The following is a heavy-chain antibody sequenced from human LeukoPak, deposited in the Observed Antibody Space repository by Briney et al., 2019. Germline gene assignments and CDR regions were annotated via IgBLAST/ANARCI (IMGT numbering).Heavy chain of an antibody. D-gene: IGHD3-9*01. CDR3: ARQYYDILTDPNYFDS. CDR2: ILPGNSDT. V-gene: IGHV5-51*01. J-gene: IGHJ4*02. Sequence: GESLKISCKVSGYSFSNYWIGWVRQMPGKGLEWVGIILPGNSDTRYSPSFQGQVTMSADKSISTAYLQWSSLKAADTAMYYCARQYYDILTDPNYFDSWGQGTLVTFSS. CDR1: GYSFSNYW.